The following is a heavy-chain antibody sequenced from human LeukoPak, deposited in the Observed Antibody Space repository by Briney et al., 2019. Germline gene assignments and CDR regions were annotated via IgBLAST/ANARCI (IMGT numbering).Heavy chain of an antibody. CDR2: ISGSGGST. CDR1: GFTFSSYA. V-gene: IGHV3-23*01. Sequence: GGSLRLSCAASGFTFSSYAMSWVRQAPGQGLEWVSAISGSGGSTYYADSVKGRFTISRDNSKNTLYLQMNSLRAEDTAVYYCAIRPVKYSIDYWGQGTLVTVSS. D-gene: IGHD6-6*01. CDR3: AIRPVKYSIDY. J-gene: IGHJ4*02.